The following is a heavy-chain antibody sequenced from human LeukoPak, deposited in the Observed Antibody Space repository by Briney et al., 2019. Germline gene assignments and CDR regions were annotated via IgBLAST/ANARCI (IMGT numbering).Heavy chain of an antibody. CDR1: GFTFSSDS. J-gene: IGHJ4*02. Sequence: PGGSLRLSCAASGFTFSSDSMNWVRQGPGKGLEWVSSISGSSGVIYYADSVKGRFTISRDNSKNTLYLQMNSLRAEDTAVYYCAKDGVDTAMVNFDYWGQGTLVTVSS. CDR3: AKDGVDTAMVNFDY. D-gene: IGHD5-18*01. CDR2: ISGSSGVI. V-gene: IGHV3-48*01.